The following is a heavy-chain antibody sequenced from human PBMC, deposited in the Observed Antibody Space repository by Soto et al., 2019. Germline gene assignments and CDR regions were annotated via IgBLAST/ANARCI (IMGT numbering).Heavy chain of an antibody. J-gene: IGHJ5*02. Sequence: SETLSLTCTVSGGSISSGGYYWSWIRQHPGKGLEWIGYIYYSGSTYYNPSLKSRVTISVDTSKNQFSLKLSSVTAADTAVYYCASYYDSSGYYLYNWFDPWGQGTLVTVSS. D-gene: IGHD3-22*01. CDR1: GGSISSGGYY. CDR3: ASYYDSSGYYLYNWFDP. V-gene: IGHV4-31*03. CDR2: IYYSGST.